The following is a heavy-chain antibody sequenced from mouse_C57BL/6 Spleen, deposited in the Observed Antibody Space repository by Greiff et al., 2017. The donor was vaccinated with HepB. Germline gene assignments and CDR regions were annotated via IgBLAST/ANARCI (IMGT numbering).Heavy chain of an antibody. V-gene: IGHV1-52*01. CDR2: IDPSGSET. Sequence: QVQLQQPGAELVRPGSSVKLSCKASGYTFTSYWMHWVKQRPIQGLEWIGNIDPSGSETHYNQKFKDKATWTVDKSSSTAYMQLSSLTSEDSAVYYCARSKDHYYGSTYWGQGTSVTVSS. J-gene: IGHJ4*01. CDR3: ARSKDHYYGSTY. CDR1: GYTFTSYW. D-gene: IGHD1-1*01.